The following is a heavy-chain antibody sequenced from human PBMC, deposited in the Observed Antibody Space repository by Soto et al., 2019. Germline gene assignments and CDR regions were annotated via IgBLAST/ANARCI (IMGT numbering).Heavy chain of an antibody. CDR2: IQSGGPT. J-gene: IGHJ6*01. CDR1: GFTVSRKY. V-gene: IGHV3-66*01. D-gene: IGHD2-15*01. CDR3: ARDDVLFYGVLCYGVSSIVLAYG. Sequence: PGGSLRLSGAASGFTVSRKYMCWVRQAPGKGLEWVSLIQSGGPTYYADSVKGRFTISRDTSENTVHLQMDSLRAEDTDVYYCARDDVLFYGVLCYGVSSIVLAYG.